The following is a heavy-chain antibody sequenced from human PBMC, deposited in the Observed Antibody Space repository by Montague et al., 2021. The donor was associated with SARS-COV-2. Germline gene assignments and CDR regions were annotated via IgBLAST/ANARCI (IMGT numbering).Heavy chain of an antibody. V-gene: IGHV3-23*01. Sequence: SLRLSCAASGFSFAGYALSWVRQAPGQGLEWVSGISGGGASTYYGDSAQGRFTISRDNSKNTVYLQMNSLRAEDTAVYYCAKDTATIRIAVALMDVWGQGTTVIVSS. D-gene: IGHD6-19*01. CDR1: GFSFAGYA. CDR2: ISGGGAST. J-gene: IGHJ6*02. CDR3: AKDTATIRIAVALMDV.